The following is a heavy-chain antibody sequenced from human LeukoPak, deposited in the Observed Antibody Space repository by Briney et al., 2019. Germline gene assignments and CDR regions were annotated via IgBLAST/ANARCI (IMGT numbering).Heavy chain of an antibody. Sequence: SATLSPSNSFAGGSTSCYNGSWIQKSPENRQELIGIISYSCGTNYNPSLKSRLTISLDTSRNTSSLQLSSVTASDTALYYCVRGERRGGDYWGHGTLVTVSS. D-gene: IGHD1-1*01. CDR2: ISYSCGT. CDR1: GGSTSCYN. V-gene: IGHV4-59*01. CDR3: VRGERRGGDY. J-gene: IGHJ4*01.